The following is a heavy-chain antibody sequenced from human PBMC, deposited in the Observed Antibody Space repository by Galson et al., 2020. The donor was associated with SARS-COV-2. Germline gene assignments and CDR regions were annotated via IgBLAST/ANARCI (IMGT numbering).Heavy chain of an antibody. CDR1: GGTFSSYA. D-gene: IGHD3-10*01. V-gene: IGHV1-69*01. Sequence: KISCKASGGTFSSYAISWVRQAPGQGLEWMGGIIPIFGTANYAQKFQGRVTITADESTSTAYMELSSLRSEDTAVYYCARAAGGGVRVVITLWWFDPWGQGTLVTVSS. CDR3: ARAAGGGVRVVITLWWFDP. J-gene: IGHJ5*02. CDR2: IIPIFGTA.